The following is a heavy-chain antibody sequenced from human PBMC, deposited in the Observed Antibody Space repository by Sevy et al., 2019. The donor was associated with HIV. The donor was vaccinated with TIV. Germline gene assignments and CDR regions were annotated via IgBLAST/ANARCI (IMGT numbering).Heavy chain of an antibody. J-gene: IGHJ4*02. CDR3: AKEYYDILTGSAGGVDY. V-gene: IGHV3-23*01. CDR1: GFTFSSYA. Sequence: GGSLRLSCAASGFTFSSYAMSWVRQAPGKGLEWVSAISGSGGSTYYADSVKGRFTISRDNSKNTLYLQMNSLRAEDTAVYYCAKEYYDILTGSAGGVDYWGQGTLVTVSS. D-gene: IGHD3-9*01. CDR2: ISGSGGST.